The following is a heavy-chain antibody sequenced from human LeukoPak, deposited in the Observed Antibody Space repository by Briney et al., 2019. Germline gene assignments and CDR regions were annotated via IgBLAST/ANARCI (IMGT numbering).Heavy chain of an antibody. J-gene: IGHJ4*02. V-gene: IGHV3-30*18. Sequence: GGSLRLSCAASGFTFSSYGMHWVRQAPGKGLEWVAVISYHGTNKYYADSVKGRFTISRDDSKNTLYLQTNSLRTEDSAVYFCAKGLGYGYEFDYWGQGTLVTVSS. CDR2: ISYHGTNK. CDR3: AKGLGYGYEFDY. D-gene: IGHD5-12*01. CDR1: GFTFSSYG.